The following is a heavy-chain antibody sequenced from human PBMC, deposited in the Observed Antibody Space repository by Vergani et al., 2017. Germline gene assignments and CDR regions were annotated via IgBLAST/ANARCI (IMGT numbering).Heavy chain of an antibody. V-gene: IGHV3-30*03. D-gene: IGHD3-22*01. CDR3: ARDGTNMYVGNSDYSHLLYY. CDR1: RCGFKNFA. CDR2: VSKDGTRD. Sequence: QVCLLESGGGVVQPGRSLTLTCSASRCGFKNFAMHWVRQASGEGLEWLATVSKDGTRDYYEPSGGSRFAVSSDNFKNTMYLQMDRHTTDQTAVDFCARDGTNMYVGNSDYSHLLYYWGQGILVTVSS. J-gene: IGHJ4*02.